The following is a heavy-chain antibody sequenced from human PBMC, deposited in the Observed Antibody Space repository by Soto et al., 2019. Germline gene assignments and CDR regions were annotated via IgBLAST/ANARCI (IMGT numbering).Heavy chain of an antibody. CDR1: GFTFSNAW. J-gene: IGHJ3*02. CDR2: IKSKTDGGTT. V-gene: IGHV3-15*01. D-gene: IGHD2-2*02. CDR3: TTGVVPAAIDAFDI. Sequence: GGSLRLSCAASGFTFSNAWMSWVRQAPGKGLEWVGRIKSKTDGGTTDYAAPVKGRFTISRDDSKNTLYLQMNSLKTEDTAVYYCTTGVVPAAIDAFDIWGQGTMVTVSS.